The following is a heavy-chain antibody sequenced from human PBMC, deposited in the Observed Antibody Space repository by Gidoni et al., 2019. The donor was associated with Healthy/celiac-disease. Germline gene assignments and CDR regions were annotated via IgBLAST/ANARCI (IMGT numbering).Heavy chain of an antibody. D-gene: IGHD6-19*01. CDR2: ISGSGGST. J-gene: IGHJ5*02. Sequence: ELQLLESGGGLVQPGGSLRLSCAASGFTFSSYASSWVRQAPGKGLGWVSAISGSGGSTYYADSVKGRFTISRDNSKNTLYLQMNSLRAEDTAVYYCAKDKGRGGAVAPWGQGTLVTVSS. CDR3: AKDKGRGGAVAP. V-gene: IGHV3-23*01. CDR1: GFTFSSYA.